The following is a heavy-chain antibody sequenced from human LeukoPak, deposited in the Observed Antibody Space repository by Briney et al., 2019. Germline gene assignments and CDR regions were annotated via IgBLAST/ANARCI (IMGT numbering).Heavy chain of an antibody. D-gene: IGHD6-13*01. J-gene: IGHJ4*02. V-gene: IGHV4-59*12. CDR2: IYYSGST. CDR1: GGSISSYY. Sequence: SETLSLTCTVSGGSISSYYWSWIRQPPGKGLEWIGYIYYSGSTNYNPSLKSRVTTSVDTSKNQFSLKLSSVTAADTAVYYCARGRAFSSSWYSYWGQGTLVTVSS. CDR3: ARGRAFSSSWYSY.